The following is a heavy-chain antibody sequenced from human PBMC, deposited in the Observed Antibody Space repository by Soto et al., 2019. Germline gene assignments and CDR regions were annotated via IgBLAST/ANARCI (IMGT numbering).Heavy chain of an antibody. CDR1: GGTFSSYA. Sequence: GASVKVSCKASGGTFSSYAISWVRQAPGQGLEWMGGIIPIFGTANYAQKFQGRVTITADKSTSTAYMELSSLRSEDTAVYYCARVVVAATGYYFDYWGQGTLVTVSS. CDR3: ARVVVAATGYYFDY. CDR2: IIPIFGTA. J-gene: IGHJ4*02. V-gene: IGHV1-69*06. D-gene: IGHD2-15*01.